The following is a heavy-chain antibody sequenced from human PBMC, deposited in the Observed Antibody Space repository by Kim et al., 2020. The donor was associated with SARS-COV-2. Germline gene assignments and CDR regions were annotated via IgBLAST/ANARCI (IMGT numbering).Heavy chain of an antibody. D-gene: IGHD3-3*01. J-gene: IGHJ5*02. CDR1: GYTFTSYD. V-gene: IGHV1-8*01. CDR2: MNPNSGNT. CDR3: ARGKIMTIFGVVITPWWFDP. Sequence: ASVKVSCKASGYTFTSYDINWVRQATGQGLEWMGWMNPNSGNTGYAQKFQGRVTMTRNTSISTAYMELSSLRSEDTAVYYCARGKIMTIFGVVITPWWFDPWGQGTLVTVSS.